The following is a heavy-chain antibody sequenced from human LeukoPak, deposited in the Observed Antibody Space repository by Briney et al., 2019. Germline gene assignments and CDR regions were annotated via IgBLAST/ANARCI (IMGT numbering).Heavy chain of an antibody. J-gene: IGHJ4*02. Sequence: GGSLRLSCAASGFTFSSYSMNWVRQAPGKGLEWISYISSSSSTIWYAGSVKGRFTISIDNAKNSLYLQMNSLRAEDTAVFYCVRDHLYGFDYWGQGTLVTVSS. CDR2: ISSSSSTI. V-gene: IGHV3-48*01. CDR1: GFTFSSYS. CDR3: VRDHLYGFDY. D-gene: IGHD4-17*01.